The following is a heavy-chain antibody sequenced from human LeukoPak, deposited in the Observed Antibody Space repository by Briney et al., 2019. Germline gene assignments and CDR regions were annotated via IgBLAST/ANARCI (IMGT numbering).Heavy chain of an antibody. CDR2: INHSGST. J-gene: IGHJ3*02. D-gene: IGHD3-22*01. Sequence: SETLSLTCAVYGGSFSGYYWSWIRQPPGKGLEWIGEINHSGSTNYNPSLKSRVTISVDTSKNQFSLKLSSVTAADTAVYYCARAWPTYYYDSSARQDAFDIWGQGTMVPVSS. CDR1: GGSFSGYY. CDR3: ARAWPTYYYDSSARQDAFDI. V-gene: IGHV4-34*01.